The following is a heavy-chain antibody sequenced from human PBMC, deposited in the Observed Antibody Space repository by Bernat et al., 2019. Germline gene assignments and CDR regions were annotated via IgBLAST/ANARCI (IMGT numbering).Heavy chain of an antibody. J-gene: IGHJ4*02. D-gene: IGHD5-12*01. CDR3: ARDSTGYSGYTDWVADY. V-gene: IGHV1-2*06. CDR1: GYTFTDYF. CDR2: INPNSGGT. Sequence: QVLLVQSRAEVKKPGASVKVSCKASGYTFTDYFMHWVRQAPGQGLEWMGRINPNSGGTNYAQKFQGRVTMTRDTSISTAYMELSRLRSDDTAVYYCARDSTGYSGYTDWVADYWGQGTLVTVSS.